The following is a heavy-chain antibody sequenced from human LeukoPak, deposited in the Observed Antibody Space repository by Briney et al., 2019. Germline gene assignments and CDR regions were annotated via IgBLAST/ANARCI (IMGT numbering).Heavy chain of an antibody. Sequence: SETLSLTCAVYGGSFSGYYWSWIRQPPGKGLEWIGEINHSGSTNYNPSLKSRVTISVDTSKNQFSPKLSSVTAADTAVYYCARVASIAAAWFDPWGQGTLVTVSS. CDR2: INHSGST. CDR1: GGSFSGYY. J-gene: IGHJ5*02. V-gene: IGHV4-34*01. CDR3: ARVASIAAAWFDP. D-gene: IGHD6-6*01.